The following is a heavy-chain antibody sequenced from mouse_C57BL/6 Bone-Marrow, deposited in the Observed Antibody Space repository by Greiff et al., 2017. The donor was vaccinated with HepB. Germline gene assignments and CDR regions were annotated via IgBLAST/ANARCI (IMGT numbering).Heavy chain of an antibody. CDR2: IHPSDSDT. D-gene: IGHD2-2*01. J-gene: IGHJ4*01. V-gene: IGHV1-74*01. CDR3: AIGRGLWLRRRDYAMDY. Sequence: QVQLQQPGAELVKPGASVKVSCKASGYTFTSYWMHWVKQRPGQGLEWIGRIHPSDSDTNYNQKFKGKATLTVDKSSSTAYMQLSILTSEDSAVYYCAIGRGLWLRRRDYAMDYWGQGTSVTVSS. CDR1: GYTFTSYW.